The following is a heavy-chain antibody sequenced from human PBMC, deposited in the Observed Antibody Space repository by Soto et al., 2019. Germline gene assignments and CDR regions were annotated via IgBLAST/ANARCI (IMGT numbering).Heavy chain of an antibody. CDR1: GYTFTGYY. V-gene: IGHV1-2*04. J-gene: IGHJ6*02. CDR3: ARGVSVRWADFWSGYSVGSPLPQPYYYYYGMDV. Sequence: QVQLVQSGAEVKKPGASVKVSCKASGYTFTGYYMHWVRQAPGQGLEWMGWINPNSGGTNYAQKFQGWVTMTRDTSLSTAYMELSRLRSDDTAVYYCARGVSVRWADFWSGYSVGSPLPQPYYYYYGMDVWGQGTTVTVSS. D-gene: IGHD3-3*01. CDR2: INPNSGGT.